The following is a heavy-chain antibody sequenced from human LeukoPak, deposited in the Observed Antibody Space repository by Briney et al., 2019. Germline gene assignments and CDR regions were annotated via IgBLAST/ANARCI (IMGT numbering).Heavy chain of an antibody. V-gene: IGHV1-69*05. CDR3: AREGSGSYKGAFDI. D-gene: IGHD1-26*01. CDR1: GGTFSSYA. CDR2: IIPIFGTA. Sequence: SVKVSCKASGGTFSSYAISWVRQAPGQGLEWMGRIIPIFGTANYAQRFQGRVTITTDESTSTAYMELSSLRSEDTAVYYCAREGSGSYKGAFDIWGQGTMVTVSS. J-gene: IGHJ3*02.